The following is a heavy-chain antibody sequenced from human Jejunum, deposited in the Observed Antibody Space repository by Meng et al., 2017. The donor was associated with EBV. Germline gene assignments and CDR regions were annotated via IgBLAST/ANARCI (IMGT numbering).Heavy chain of an antibody. CDR3: ARDLLTLGSDSSSPDFDD. CDR1: GYTFNNYG. Sequence: VQLVQSGGEVKKPGSSVKVPCKTSGYTFNNYGITWVRQAPGQGLEWMGWISTYYGNTDCAQKFQDRLTMTTDTSTSTAYMELRSLRSDDTAVYYCARDLLTLGSDSSSPDFDDWGQGTLVTVSS. V-gene: IGHV1-18*01. D-gene: IGHD6-6*01. J-gene: IGHJ4*02. CDR2: ISTYYGNT.